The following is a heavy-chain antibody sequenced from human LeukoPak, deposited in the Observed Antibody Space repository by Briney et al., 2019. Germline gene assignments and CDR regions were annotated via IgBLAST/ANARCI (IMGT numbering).Heavy chain of an antibody. CDR2: IYYSGST. Sequence: SETLFLTCTVSGGSISSGGYYWSWIRQHPGKGLEWIGYIYYSGSTYYNPSLKSRVTISVDTSKNQFSLKLSSVTAADTAVYYCARDDSSGPGAAFDIWGQGTMVTVSS. J-gene: IGHJ3*02. V-gene: IGHV4-31*03. CDR3: ARDDSSGPGAAFDI. CDR1: GGSISSGGYY. D-gene: IGHD3-22*01.